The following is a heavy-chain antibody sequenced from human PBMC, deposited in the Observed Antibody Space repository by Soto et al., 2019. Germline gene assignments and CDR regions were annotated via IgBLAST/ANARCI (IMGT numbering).Heavy chain of an antibody. CDR3: VRSSGSYSNDFDF. D-gene: IGHD1-26*01. CDR1: GFTFNTYS. V-gene: IGHV3-48*02. Sequence: GGSLRLSCAASGFTFNTYSMNWVRQTPGKGLEWISYVSSSSTTTYYVDSVKGRFTISRDNAMDSLYLQMNSLRDDDTAVYYCVRSSGSYSNDFDFWGLGTLVTVSS. CDR2: VSSSSTTT. J-gene: IGHJ4*02.